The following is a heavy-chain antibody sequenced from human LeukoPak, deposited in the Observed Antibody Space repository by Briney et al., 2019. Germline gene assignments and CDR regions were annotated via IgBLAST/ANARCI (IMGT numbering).Heavy chain of an antibody. J-gene: IGHJ4*02. CDR3: AKSASSSSWDRGRYYFDY. V-gene: IGHV3-9*01. CDR2: ISWNSGSI. D-gene: IGHD6-13*01. Sequence: GGSLRLSCAASGFTFSSYAMSWVRQAPGKGLEWVSGISWNSGSIGYADSVKGRFTISRDNAKNSLYLQMNSLRAEDTALYYCAKSASSSSWDRGRYYFDYWGQGTLVTVSS. CDR1: GFTFSSYA.